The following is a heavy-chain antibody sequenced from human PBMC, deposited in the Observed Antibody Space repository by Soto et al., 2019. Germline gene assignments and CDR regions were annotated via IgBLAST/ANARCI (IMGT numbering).Heavy chain of an antibody. V-gene: IGHV1-3*01. CDR2: INAGNGNT. Sequence: ASVKVSCKASGYTFTSYAMHWVRQAPGQRLEWMGWINAGNGNTKYSQKFQGRVTITRDTSASTAYMELSSLRSEDTAVYYCARDPLYGEYGHYWGQGTLVNVS. J-gene: IGHJ4*02. CDR3: ARDPLYGEYGHY. D-gene: IGHD4-17*01. CDR1: GYTFTSYA.